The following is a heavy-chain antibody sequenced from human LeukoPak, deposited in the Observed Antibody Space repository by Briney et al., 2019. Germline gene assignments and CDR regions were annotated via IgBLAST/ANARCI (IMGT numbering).Heavy chain of an antibody. CDR1: GFTFSNAW. Sequence: GGSLRLSCAASGFTFSNAWMSWVRQAPGKGLEWVGRIKSKTDGGTTDYAAPVKGRFTISRDDSKNTLYLQMNSLKTEDTAVYYCTTARLAVADNFDYWDQGTLVTVSS. J-gene: IGHJ4*02. CDR2: IKSKTDGGTT. D-gene: IGHD6-19*01. V-gene: IGHV3-15*01. CDR3: TTARLAVADNFDY.